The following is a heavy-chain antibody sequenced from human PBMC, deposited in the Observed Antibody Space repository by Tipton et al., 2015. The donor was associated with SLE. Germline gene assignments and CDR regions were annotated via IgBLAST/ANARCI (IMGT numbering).Heavy chain of an antibody. Sequence: GLVKPSETLSLTCTVSGGSVNSYYWSWIRQPPGKGLEWIGYIFYSGDTNYNPPLKSRVTMSLDMSNNQFSLKLTSVTATDTAFYYCARRGSGWYADWYFDLWGRGTLVTVSS. CDR2: IFYSGDT. J-gene: IGHJ2*01. CDR3: ARRGSGWYADWYFDL. V-gene: IGHV4-59*02. D-gene: IGHD6-19*01. CDR1: GGSVNSYY.